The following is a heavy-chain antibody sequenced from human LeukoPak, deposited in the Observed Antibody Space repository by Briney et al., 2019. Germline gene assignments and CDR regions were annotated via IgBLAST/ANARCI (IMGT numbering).Heavy chain of an antibody. Sequence: PGGSLRLSCAASGFIFSSYEMNWVRQAPGKGLEWVSYISSRGGAIYYADSLKGRFTISRDNAKNSLYLQMNSLRAEDMAVYYCAKLTEVAPTRPQGFDLWGRGTLVTVSS. CDR2: ISSRGGAI. D-gene: IGHD5-12*01. J-gene: IGHJ2*01. V-gene: IGHV3-48*03. CDR3: AKLTEVAPTRPQGFDL. CDR1: GFIFSSYE.